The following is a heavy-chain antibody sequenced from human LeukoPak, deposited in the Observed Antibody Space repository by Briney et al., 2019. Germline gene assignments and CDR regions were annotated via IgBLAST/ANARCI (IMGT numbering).Heavy chain of an antibody. CDR3: AKDPYVGGGYHFDS. V-gene: IGHV3-23*01. CDR1: GFTFSSYA. CDR2: ITGSGGDT. Sequence: GGSLRLSCAASGFTFSSYAMNWARQAPGKGLEWVSTITGSGGDTYYADSVKGRFTISRDNPKNTLYLQMNSLRAEDTAIYYCAKDPYVGGGYHFDSWGQGSLVTVSS. J-gene: IGHJ4*02. D-gene: IGHD3-22*01.